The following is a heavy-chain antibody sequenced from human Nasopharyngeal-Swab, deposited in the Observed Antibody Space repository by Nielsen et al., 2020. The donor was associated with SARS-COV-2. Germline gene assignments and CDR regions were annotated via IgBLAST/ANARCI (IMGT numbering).Heavy chain of an antibody. V-gene: IGHV4-38-2*01. CDR2: IYHSGST. CDR1: GYSISSGYY. CDR3: ARQIWSGSHLVWRHNNWFDP. Sequence: SETLSLTCAVSGYSISSGYYWGWIRQPPGKGLEWIGSIYHSGSTYYNPSLKSRVTISVDTSKNQFSLKLSSVTAADTAVYYCARQIWSGSHLVWRHNNWFDPWGQGTLVTVSS. J-gene: IGHJ5*02. D-gene: IGHD3-3*01.